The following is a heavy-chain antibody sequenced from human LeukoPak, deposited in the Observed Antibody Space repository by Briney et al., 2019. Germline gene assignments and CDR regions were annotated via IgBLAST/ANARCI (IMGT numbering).Heavy chain of an antibody. CDR3: ARGGDYGDYVGYYYGMDV. D-gene: IGHD4-17*01. CDR1: GGTFSSYA. CDR2: IIPIFGTA. V-gene: IGHV1-69*01. Sequence: SVKVSCKASGGTFSSYAISWVRPAPGQGLEWMGGIIPIFGTANYAQKFQGRVTITADESTSTAYMKLSSLRSEDTAVYYCARGGDYGDYVGYYYGMDVWGQGTTVTVSS. J-gene: IGHJ6*02.